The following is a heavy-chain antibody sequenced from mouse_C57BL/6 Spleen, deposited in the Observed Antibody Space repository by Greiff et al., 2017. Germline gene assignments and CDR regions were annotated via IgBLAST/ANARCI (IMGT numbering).Heavy chain of an antibody. D-gene: IGHD4-1*01. J-gene: IGHJ3*01. CDR1: GFTFGDYG. V-gene: IGHV5-17*01. CDR2: ISSGSSTI. CDR3: ASRTGTSTWFAY. Sequence: EVQVVESGGGLVKPGGSLKLSCAASGFTFGDYGMHWVRQAPEKGLEWVAYISSGSSTIYYADTVKGRFTISRDNAKNTLFLQMTSLRSEDTAMYYCASRTGTSTWFAYWGQGTLVTVSA.